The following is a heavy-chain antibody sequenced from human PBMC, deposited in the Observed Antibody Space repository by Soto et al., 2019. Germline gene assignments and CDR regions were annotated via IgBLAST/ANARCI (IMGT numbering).Heavy chain of an antibody. Sequence: GGSLRLSCVASGFTFSSYWMHWVRQAPGKGLVWVSHINSDGSSTSYADSVKGRFTISRDNAKNTLYLQMNSLRAEDTAVYYCAREGVFDGSYYFDYWGQGTLVTVSS. CDR3: AREGVFDGSYYFDY. D-gene: IGHD3-9*01. CDR1: GFTFSSYW. CDR2: INSDGSST. J-gene: IGHJ4*02. V-gene: IGHV3-74*01.